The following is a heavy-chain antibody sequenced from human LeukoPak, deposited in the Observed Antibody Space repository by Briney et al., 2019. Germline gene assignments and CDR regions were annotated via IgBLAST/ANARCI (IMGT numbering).Heavy chain of an antibody. CDR1: GYTFTGYY. J-gene: IGHJ6*03. Sequence: ASVKVSCKASGYTFTGYYMHWVRQAPGQGLEWMGWINPNSGGTNYAQKFQGRVTMGRDTSISPAYLELSRLRSDDTAVYYCARVKRSRDGYNPYMDVWGKGTTVTVSS. CDR2: INPNSGGT. D-gene: IGHD5-24*01. V-gene: IGHV1-2*02. CDR3: ARVKRSRDGYNPYMDV.